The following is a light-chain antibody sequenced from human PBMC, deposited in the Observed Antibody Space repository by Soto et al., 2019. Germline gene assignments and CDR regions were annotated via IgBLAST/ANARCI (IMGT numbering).Light chain of an antibody. V-gene: IGLV4-69*02. Sequence: QPVLTQATSASASLGASVKITCTLSSGHRLYSIAWHQHQPDKGPRCLMRVNGDGTHTRGDGIPDRFSSSGSGAERSLTISSLQSEDEADYYCQVWVRSSDPRGVFGGGTQLTVL. J-gene: IGLJ3*02. CDR3: QVWVRSSDPRGV. CDR2: VNGDGTH. CDR1: SGHRLYS.